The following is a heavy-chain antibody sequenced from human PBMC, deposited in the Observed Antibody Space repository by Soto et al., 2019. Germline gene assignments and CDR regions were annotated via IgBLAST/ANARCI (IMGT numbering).Heavy chain of an antibody. D-gene: IGHD6-19*01. CDR2: TYYRSKWYN. Sequence: SQTLSLTCAISGDSVSSNSAAWNWIRQSPSRGLEWLVRTYYRSKWYNDYAVSVKSRITINPDTSKNQFSLQLNSVTPEDTAVYYCARARIAVAEVYNWFDPWGQGTLITVTS. V-gene: IGHV6-1*01. CDR1: GDSVSSNSAA. CDR3: ARARIAVAEVYNWFDP. J-gene: IGHJ5*02.